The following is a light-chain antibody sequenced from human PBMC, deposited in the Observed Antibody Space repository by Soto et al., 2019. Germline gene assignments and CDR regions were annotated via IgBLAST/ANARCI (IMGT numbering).Light chain of an antibody. J-gene: IGKJ1*01. Sequence: VMTQSPATLSLSPGERATLSCRASQSINSKLVWYQQKPGQAPRFLIYGASTRATDIPDRFSGSGSGTDFTLTISRLEPEDFAVYYCQQYGSSGTFGQGTKVDIK. CDR3: QQYGSSGT. CDR2: GAS. V-gene: IGKV3-20*01. CDR1: QSINSK.